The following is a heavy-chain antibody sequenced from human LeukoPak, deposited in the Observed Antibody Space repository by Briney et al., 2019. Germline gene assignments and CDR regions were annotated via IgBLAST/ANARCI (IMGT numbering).Heavy chain of an antibody. CDR1: GFTVSSNY. CDR3: ARDPGSGPLYYYYGMDV. CDR2: IYSGGST. J-gene: IGHJ6*02. V-gene: IGHV3-66*02. D-gene: IGHD3-3*01. Sequence: PGGSLRLSCAASGFTVSSNYMSWVRQAPGKGLEWVSVIYSGGSTYYADSVKGRFTISRDNSNNTLYLQMNSLRAEDTAVYYCARDPGSGPLYYYYGMDVWGQGTTVTVSS.